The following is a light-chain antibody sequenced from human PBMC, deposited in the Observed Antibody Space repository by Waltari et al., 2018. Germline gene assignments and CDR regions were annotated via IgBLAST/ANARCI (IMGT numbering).Light chain of an antibody. CDR3: QQYGSSPPMYT. CDR1: QSVSSSY. J-gene: IGKJ2*01. V-gene: IGKV3-20*01. Sequence: EIVLTQSPGTLSLSPGERATLSCRASQSVSSSYLAWYQQKPGQAPRLLSYGASSRATGIPDRFSGRGSGTDFTLTISRLEPEDFAVYYCQQYGSSPPMYTFGQGTKLEIK. CDR2: GAS.